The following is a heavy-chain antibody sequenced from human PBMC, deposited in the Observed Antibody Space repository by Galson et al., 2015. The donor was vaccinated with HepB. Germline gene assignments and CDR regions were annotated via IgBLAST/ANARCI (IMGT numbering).Heavy chain of an antibody. J-gene: IGHJ5*02. Sequence: SCKASGGPFSSYSISWVRQAPGHGLEWMGGIIPLFATTIYAQKFQGRVTITADESTSTVYMDLSSLRSEDTAVYYCARGHSSRGWFDPWGQGTLVIVSS. CDR2: IIPLFATT. V-gene: IGHV1-69*01. CDR3: ARGHSSRGWFDP. CDR1: GGPFSSYS. D-gene: IGHD2-2*01.